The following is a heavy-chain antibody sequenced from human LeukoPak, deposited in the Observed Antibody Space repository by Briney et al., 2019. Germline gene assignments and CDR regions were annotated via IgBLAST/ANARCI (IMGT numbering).Heavy chain of an antibody. D-gene: IGHD6-19*01. J-gene: IGHJ4*02. CDR3: TSSENSSGWIPDY. V-gene: IGHV3-49*03. CDR2: IRRKLYAGTK. CDR1: GFMFDEYT. Sequence: GGSLRLSCTASGFMFDEYTVNWFRQAPGRGLEWVGFIRRKLYAGTKEYATSVKGRFTISRDDSRSVAYLQMSSLKTEDTAVYYCTSSENSSGWIPDYWGQGTPVTVSS.